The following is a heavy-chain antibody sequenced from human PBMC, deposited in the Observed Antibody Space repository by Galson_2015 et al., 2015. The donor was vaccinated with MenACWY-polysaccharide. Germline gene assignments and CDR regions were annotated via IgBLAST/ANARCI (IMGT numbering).Heavy chain of an antibody. CDR3: ARGGRAVSNRNWFDP. V-gene: IGHV4-31*03. Sequence: TLSLTCTVSGDPITSGGYFWGWIRPHPGGGLEGVASLSYDGGTYYNPSLKSRVTISVDTPKNQFSLKLNSVTAADTAVYYCARGGRAVSNRNWFDPWGQGTLVTVSS. CDR2: LSYDGGT. CDR1: GDPITSGGYF. J-gene: IGHJ5*02. D-gene: IGHD3-16*01.